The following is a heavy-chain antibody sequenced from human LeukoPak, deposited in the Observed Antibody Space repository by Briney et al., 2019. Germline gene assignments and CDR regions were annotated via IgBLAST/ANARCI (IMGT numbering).Heavy chain of an antibody. D-gene: IGHD6-6*01. CDR2: ISAYNGNT. V-gene: IGHV1-18*01. Sequence: GASVKVSCKASGYTFTSYGISWVRQAPGQGLEWMGWISAYNGNTNYAQKLQGRVTMTTDTSTSTAYMELRSLRSDDTAVYYCAREGSVYSSSSTDYYSYYMDVWGKGTTVTVSS. CDR1: GYTFTSYG. CDR3: AREGSVYSSSSTDYYSYYMDV. J-gene: IGHJ6*03.